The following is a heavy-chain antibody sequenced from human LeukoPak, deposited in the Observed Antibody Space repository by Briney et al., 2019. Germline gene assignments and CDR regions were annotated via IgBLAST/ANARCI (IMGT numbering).Heavy chain of an antibody. CDR3: ARATPKAGNDAFDI. Sequence: SETLSLTCTVSGGSISSYYWSWIRQPPGKGLEWIGYIYYSGSTNYNPPLKSRVTISVDTSKNQFSLKLSSVTAADTAVYYCARATPKAGNDAFDIWGQGAMVTVSS. D-gene: IGHD3-10*01. J-gene: IGHJ3*02. CDR2: IYYSGST. V-gene: IGHV4-59*01. CDR1: GGSISSYY.